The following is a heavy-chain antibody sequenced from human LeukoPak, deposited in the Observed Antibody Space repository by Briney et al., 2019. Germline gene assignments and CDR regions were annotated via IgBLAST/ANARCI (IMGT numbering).Heavy chain of an antibody. CDR3: AGKAAAFYFDY. Sequence: PGGSLRLSCTASGLSFSSYGMHWARQAPGKGLEWVAFMQYDGSQIYYADYVKGRFTISRDNSKNALYLQMNSLRPEDTAVYYCAGKAAAFYFDYWGQGTLVSVSS. J-gene: IGHJ4*02. D-gene: IGHD6-13*01. V-gene: IGHV3-30*02. CDR1: GLSFSSYG. CDR2: MQYDGSQI.